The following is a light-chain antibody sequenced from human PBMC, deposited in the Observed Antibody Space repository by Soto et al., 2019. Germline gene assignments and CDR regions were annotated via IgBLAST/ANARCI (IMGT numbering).Light chain of an antibody. J-gene: IGLJ1*01. V-gene: IGLV2-14*01. CDR2: EVS. Sequence: QSVLTQPASVSGSPGQSITISCTGTSSDVGGYNYVSWYQQHPGKAPKLMIYEVSNRPSGVSNRFSGSKSGNTASLTISGLQAEDEADYYCSSYTSSSPFYVFGTGTKVT. CDR3: SSYTSSSPFYV. CDR1: SSDVGGYNY.